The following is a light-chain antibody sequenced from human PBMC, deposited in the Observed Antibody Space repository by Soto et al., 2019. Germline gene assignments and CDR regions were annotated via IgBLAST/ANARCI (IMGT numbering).Light chain of an antibody. CDR3: PQSYSTPET. CDR2: AAS. Sequence: DIQMTQSPSSLSASVGDRVTITCRASQSISSFLNWYQQKPGKAPRLLIYAASSLQSGVPSRFSASGSGTDFTLTISSLQPEDFATYYCPQSYSTPETFGQGTKVEIK. CDR1: QSISSF. J-gene: IGKJ1*01. V-gene: IGKV1-39*01.